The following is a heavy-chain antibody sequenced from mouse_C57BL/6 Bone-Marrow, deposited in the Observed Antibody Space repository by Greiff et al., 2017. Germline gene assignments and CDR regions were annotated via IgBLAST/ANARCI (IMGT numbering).Heavy chain of an antibody. J-gene: IGHJ4*01. V-gene: IGHV5-9-1*02. CDR3: TRGSSYGAIDY. CDR2: ISSGGDYI. Sequence: EVKLEESGAGLVKPGGSLKLSCAASGFTFSSYAMSWVRQTPEKRLAWVAYISSGGDYINYADTVKGRFTISRDNARNTLYLQMSSVKSEDTAMCYCTRGSSYGAIDYWGQGTSVTVSS. CDR1: GFTFSSYA. D-gene: IGHD1-1*01.